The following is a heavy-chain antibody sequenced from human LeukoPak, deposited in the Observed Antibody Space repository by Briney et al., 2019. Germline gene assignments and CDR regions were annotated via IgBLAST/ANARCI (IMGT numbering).Heavy chain of an antibody. V-gene: IGHV3-21*01. CDR1: GFTFSSYS. CDR3: ARDRDDTTSLPFYYFDY. Sequence: PGGSLRLSCAASGFTFSSYSMNWVRQAPGKGLEWVSSISSSSSYIYYADSVKGRFTISRDNAKNSLYLQMNSLRAEDTAVYYCARDRDDTTSLPFYYFDYWGQGTLVTVSS. J-gene: IGHJ4*02. CDR2: ISSSSSYI. D-gene: IGHD3-9*01.